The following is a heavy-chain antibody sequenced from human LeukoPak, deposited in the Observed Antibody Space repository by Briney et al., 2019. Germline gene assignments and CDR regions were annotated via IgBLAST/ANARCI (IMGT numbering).Heavy chain of an antibody. CDR2: INPNSGGT. CDR3: ARELREHGVFDI. V-gene: IGHV1-2*02. Sequence: ASVKVSCKASGYTFTVYYMHWVRQAPGQGLEWMGWINPNSGGTDYAQKFQGRVTMTRDTSISTAYMELSRLRSDDTAVYYCARELREHGVFDIWGQGTMVTVSS. J-gene: IGHJ3*02. CDR1: GYTFTVYY. D-gene: IGHD1-26*01.